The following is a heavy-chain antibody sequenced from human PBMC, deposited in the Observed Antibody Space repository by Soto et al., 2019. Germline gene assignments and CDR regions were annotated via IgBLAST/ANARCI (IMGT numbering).Heavy chain of an antibody. CDR1: GFTFSSYG. CDR2: IWYDGSDK. J-gene: IGHJ4*02. CDR3: ARVTGGLYSGSYHTMGDY. V-gene: IGHV3-33*01. D-gene: IGHD1-26*01. Sequence: PGGSLRLSCAASGFTFSSYGMHWVRQAPGKGLEWVAVIWYDGSDKYYADSVKGRFTISRDNSKNTLYLQMNSLRAEDTAVYYCARVTGGLYSGSYHTMGDYWGQGTLVTVSS.